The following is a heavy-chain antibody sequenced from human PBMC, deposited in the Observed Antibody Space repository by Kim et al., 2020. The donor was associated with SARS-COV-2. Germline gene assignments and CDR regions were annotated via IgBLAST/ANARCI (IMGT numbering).Heavy chain of an antibody. CDR3: ASADSSGWYGY. Sequence: GGSLRLSCAASGFTFSTYAMHWVRQAPGKGLEYVSAITSSGGSTYYANSVKGRFTIFRDNSKNTLYLQMGSLRPEDMAVYYCASADSSGWYGYWGQGTLVTVSS. CDR2: ITSSGGST. CDR1: GFTFSTYA. V-gene: IGHV3-64*01. J-gene: IGHJ4*02. D-gene: IGHD6-19*01.